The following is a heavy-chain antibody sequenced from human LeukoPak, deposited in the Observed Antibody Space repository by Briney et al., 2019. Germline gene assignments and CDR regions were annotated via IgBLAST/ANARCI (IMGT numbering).Heavy chain of an antibody. D-gene: IGHD2-2*01. Sequence: SETLSLTCTVSGGSISSGDYYWSWIRQPPGKGLEWIGCIYYSGSTYYNPSLKSRVTISVDTSKNQFSLKLSSVTAADTAVYYCARDLERYCSSTSCYQAAFDIWGQGTMVTVSS. J-gene: IGHJ3*02. V-gene: IGHV4-30-4*08. CDR3: ARDLERYCSSTSCYQAAFDI. CDR1: GGSISSGDYY. CDR2: IYYSGST.